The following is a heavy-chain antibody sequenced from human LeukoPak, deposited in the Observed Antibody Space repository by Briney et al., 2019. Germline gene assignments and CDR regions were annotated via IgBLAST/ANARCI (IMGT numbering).Heavy chain of an antibody. CDR3: ARGYGDYGGNWFDP. CDR1: GGSITSGIYH. CDR2: VHTTGSL. Sequence: SETLSLTCTVSGGSITSGIYHWNWIRQSAERGLEWIGRVHTTGSLDYNPSLKSRVTISMDTSSNHFSPMLSSVTAADTAVYYCARGYGDYGGNWFDPWGQGTLVTVSS. D-gene: IGHD4-17*01. J-gene: IGHJ5*02. V-gene: IGHV4-61*02.